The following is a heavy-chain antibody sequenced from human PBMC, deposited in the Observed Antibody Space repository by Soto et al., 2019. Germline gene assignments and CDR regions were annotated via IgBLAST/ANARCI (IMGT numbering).Heavy chain of an antibody. V-gene: IGHV3-7*01. CDR1: GFTFSSYW. CDR3: ARDTALRFLEWPQYGGNNWFDP. CDR2: IKQDGSEK. D-gene: IGHD3-3*01. J-gene: IGHJ5*02. Sequence: GGSLRLSCAASGFTFSSYWMSWVRQAPGKGLEWVANIKQDGSEKYYVDSVKGRFTISRDNAKNSLYLQMNSLRAEDTAVYYCARDTALRFLEWPQYGGNNWFDPWGQGTLVTVSS.